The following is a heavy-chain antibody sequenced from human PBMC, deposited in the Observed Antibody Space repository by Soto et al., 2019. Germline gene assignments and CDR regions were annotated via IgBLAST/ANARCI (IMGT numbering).Heavy chain of an antibody. CDR3: ARIGYCTNGVCPDPGYYYYGMDV. V-gene: IGHV1-18*01. CDR1: GYTFTSYG. Sequence: GPSVKVSCKASGYTFTSYGISWVRQAPGQGLEWMGWISAYNGNTNYAQKLQGRVTMTTDTSTSTAYMELRSLRSDDTAVYYCARIGYCTNGVCPDPGYYYYGMDVWGQGTTVTVS. J-gene: IGHJ6*02. CDR2: ISAYNGNT. D-gene: IGHD2-8*01.